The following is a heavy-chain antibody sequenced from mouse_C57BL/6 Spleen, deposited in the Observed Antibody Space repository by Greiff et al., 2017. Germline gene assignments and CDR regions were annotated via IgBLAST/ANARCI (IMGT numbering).Heavy chain of an antibody. V-gene: IGHV1-64*01. D-gene: IGHD1-1*01. Sequence: QVQLQQPGAELVKPGASVKLSCKASGYTFTSYWTHWVKQRPGQGLEWIGMIHPNSGSTNYNEKFKSKATLTVDKSSSTAYMQLSSLTSEDSAVYYCARKWVDYYGSRRGGFDDWGQGTTLTVSS. CDR1: GYTFTSYW. CDR3: ARKWVDYYGSRRGGFDD. J-gene: IGHJ2*01. CDR2: IHPNSGST.